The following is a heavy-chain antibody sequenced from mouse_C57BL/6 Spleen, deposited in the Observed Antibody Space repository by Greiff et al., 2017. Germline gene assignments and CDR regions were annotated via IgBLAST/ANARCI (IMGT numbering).Heavy chain of an antibody. CDR1: GYAFSSSW. J-gene: IGHJ2*01. CDR3: ARRGYDGYYGDFDY. Sequence: VKLMESGPELVKPGASVKISCKASGYAFSSSWMNWVKQRPGKGLEWIGRIYPGDGDTTYKGKVKGKATLTADKSSSTAYMQLSSLTSEDSAVYFCARRGYDGYYGDFDYWGQGTTLTVSS. CDR2: IYPGDGDT. V-gene: IGHV1-82*01. D-gene: IGHD2-3*01.